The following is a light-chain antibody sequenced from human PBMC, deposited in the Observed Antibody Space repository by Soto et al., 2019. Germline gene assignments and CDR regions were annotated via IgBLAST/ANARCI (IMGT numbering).Light chain of an antibody. CDR2: EVR. CDR1: RSDVGGYNF. CDR3: SSYTSSSTLEV. V-gene: IGLV2-14*01. Sequence: QSALTQPASVSGSPGQSITISCTGSRSDVGGYNFVSWYQQLPGKAPKLMIYEVRNRPSGVSKRFSGSKSGNTASLTISGLQAEDEADYYCSSYTSSSTLEVFGTGTKLPVL. J-gene: IGLJ1*01.